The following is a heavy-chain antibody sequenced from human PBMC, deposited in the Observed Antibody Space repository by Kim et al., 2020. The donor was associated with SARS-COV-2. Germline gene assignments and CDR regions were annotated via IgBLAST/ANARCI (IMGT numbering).Heavy chain of an antibody. V-gene: IGHV3-9*01. Sequence: AESVRSRFTISRDNAKNSLYLQMNSLRAEDTALYYCAKDTHPFYYYYMDVWGKGTTVTVSS. D-gene: IGHD3-3*02. CDR3: AKDTHPFYYYYMDV. J-gene: IGHJ6*03.